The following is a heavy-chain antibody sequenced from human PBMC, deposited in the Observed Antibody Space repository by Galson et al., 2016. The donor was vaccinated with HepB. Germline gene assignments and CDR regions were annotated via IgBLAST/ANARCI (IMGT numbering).Heavy chain of an antibody. Sequence: SLRLSCAASGFTFSSYSMNWVRQAPGKGLGWVAYISSSSATVSYADSVKGRFTISRDNAKNSLSLQMNSLRDEETAVYYCVRQGGYSGYLGGFEMWGQGTMVVVSS. D-gene: IGHD5-12*01. CDR3: VRQGGYSGYLGGFEM. J-gene: IGHJ3*02. CDR1: GFTFSSYS. V-gene: IGHV3-48*02. CDR2: ISSSSATV.